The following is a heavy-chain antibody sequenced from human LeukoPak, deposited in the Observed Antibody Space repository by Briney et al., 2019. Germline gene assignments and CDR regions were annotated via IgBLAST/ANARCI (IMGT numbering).Heavy chain of an antibody. CDR1: GGSISSSSYY. D-gene: IGHD6-19*01. CDR3: ARYLSSGWYVDY. CDR2: IYYSGTT. Sequence: SETLPLTCAVSGGSISSSSYYWGWIRQPPGKGLEWIGSIYYSGTTYYNSSLKSRVTISVDTSKNHFSLKLSSVTAADTAVYYCARYLSSGWYVDYWGQGTLVTVSS. V-gene: IGHV4-39*02. J-gene: IGHJ4*02.